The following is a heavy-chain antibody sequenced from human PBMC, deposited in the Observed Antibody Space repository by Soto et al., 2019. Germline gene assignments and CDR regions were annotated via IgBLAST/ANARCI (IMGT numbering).Heavy chain of an antibody. D-gene: IGHD6-6*01. Sequence: ASVKFCCKASGDTFTSYGIIWVRQAPGQGLEWMGWISAYNGNTNYAQKLQGRVTMTTDTSTSTAYMELRSLRSDDTAVFYCAREPRYSSSSEFDYWGQGTLVTVSS. J-gene: IGHJ4*02. CDR3: AREPRYSSSSEFDY. CDR1: GDTFTSYG. CDR2: ISAYNGNT. V-gene: IGHV1-18*01.